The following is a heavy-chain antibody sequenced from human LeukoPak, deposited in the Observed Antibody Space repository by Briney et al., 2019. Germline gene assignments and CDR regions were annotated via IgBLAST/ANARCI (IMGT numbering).Heavy chain of an antibody. CDR3: ARGELWSETLFDY. V-gene: IGHV1-69*04. Sequence: SVKVSCKASGGTFSSYAISWVRQAPGQGLEWMGRIIPILGIANYAQKFQGRVTITADKSTSTAYMELSSLRSEGTAVYYCARGELWSETLFDYWGQGTLVTVSS. CDR2: IIPILGIA. D-gene: IGHD5-18*01. J-gene: IGHJ4*02. CDR1: GGTFSSYA.